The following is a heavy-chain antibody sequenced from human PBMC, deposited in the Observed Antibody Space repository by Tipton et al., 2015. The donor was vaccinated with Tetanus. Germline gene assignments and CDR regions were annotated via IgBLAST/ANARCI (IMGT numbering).Heavy chain of an antibody. V-gene: IGHV3-21*01. J-gene: IGHJ6*03. CDR3: ARSDGGATPSFYMDV. D-gene: IGHD1-26*01. CDR1: GFTFSSYS. Sequence: GSLRLSCAASGFTFSSYSMNWVRQAPGKGLEWVSSISSSSSYIYYADSVKGRFTISRDNAKNSLYLQMNSLRAEDTAAYYCARSDGGATPSFYMDVWGKGTTVTVSS. CDR2: ISSSSSYI.